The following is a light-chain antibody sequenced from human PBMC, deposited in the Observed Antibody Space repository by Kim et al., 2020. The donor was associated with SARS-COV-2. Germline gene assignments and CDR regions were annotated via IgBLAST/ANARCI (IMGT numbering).Light chain of an antibody. Sequence: VSPGERVTLSGRASQSVSSNLAWYQQRPGQAPRLLIYGAFTRATGIPARFSGSGSGTEFTLTISSLQSEDFALYYCQQYNNWRWTFGQGTKVDIK. CDR3: QQYNNWRWT. J-gene: IGKJ1*01. V-gene: IGKV3-15*01. CDR1: QSVSSN. CDR2: GAF.